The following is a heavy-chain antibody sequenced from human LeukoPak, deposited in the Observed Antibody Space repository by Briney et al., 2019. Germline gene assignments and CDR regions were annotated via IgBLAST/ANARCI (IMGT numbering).Heavy chain of an antibody. J-gene: IGHJ4*02. Sequence: PGGSLRLSCAASGLRFSDYYVSWIRQAPGKWLQWVSYISSGGDIMHYADSVKGRFTISRDNSKNTLYLQMNSLRAEDTAVYYCAKAAMVRGFVGYFDYWGQGTLVTVSS. CDR2: ISSGGDIM. V-gene: IGHV3-11*04. CDR1: GLRFSDYY. D-gene: IGHD3-10*01. CDR3: AKAAMVRGFVGYFDY.